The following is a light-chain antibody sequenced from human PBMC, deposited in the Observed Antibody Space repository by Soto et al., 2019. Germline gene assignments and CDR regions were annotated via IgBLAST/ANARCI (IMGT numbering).Light chain of an antibody. CDR2: GNS. J-gene: IGLJ2*01. Sequence: QSVLTQPPSVSGAPGKRVTISCTGSSSNIGAGYDVHWYQQLPGTAPKLLIYGNSNRPSGVPDRFSVSKSGTSASLAITGLQAEYEADYYCQSYDSSLSGVVFGGGTKLTVL. CDR1: SSNIGAGYD. CDR3: QSYDSSLSGVV. V-gene: IGLV1-40*01.